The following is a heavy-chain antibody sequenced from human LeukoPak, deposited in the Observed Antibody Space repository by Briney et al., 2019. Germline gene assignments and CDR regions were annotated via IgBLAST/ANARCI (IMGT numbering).Heavy chain of an antibody. CDR3: ARVSPTYCSSTSCYPGPYFDY. CDR2: INPNSGGT. CDR1: GYTFTGYY. Sequence: ASVKVSCKASGYTFTGYYMHWVRQAPGQGLEWMGWINPNSGGTNYAQKFQGRVTMTRDTSISTAYMELSRLRSDDTAVYYCARVSPTYCSSTSCYPGPYFDYWGQGTLVTVSS. D-gene: IGHD2-2*01. J-gene: IGHJ4*02. V-gene: IGHV1-2*02.